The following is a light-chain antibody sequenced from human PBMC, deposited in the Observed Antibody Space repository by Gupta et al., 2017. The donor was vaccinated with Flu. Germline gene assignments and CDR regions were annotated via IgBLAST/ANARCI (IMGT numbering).Light chain of an antibody. V-gene: IGLV1-44*01. CDR2: TNN. CDR3: AAWDDSRNGWV. CDR1: SSNIGRNT. J-gene: IGLJ3*02. Sequence: QSVVTQPPSASGTPGQRVTISCSGSSSNIGRNTVNWYQQDPGTSPKLLIYTNNQRPSGVPDRFSGSKSGTSAALAISWLQSEDEADYYCAAWDDSRNGWVFGGGTKLTVL.